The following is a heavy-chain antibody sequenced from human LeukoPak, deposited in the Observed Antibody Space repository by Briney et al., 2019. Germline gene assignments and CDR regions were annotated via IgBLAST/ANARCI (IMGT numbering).Heavy chain of an antibody. CDR2: ISYDGSNK. CDR1: AFSFNSYG. V-gene: IGHV3-30*03. D-gene: IGHD5-18*01. J-gene: IGHJ6*02. Sequence: PGGSLRLSCSAYAFSFNSYGIHWVRQAPGKGLEWVAVISYDGSNKYYADSVKGRFTISRDNSKNTEYLQMNSLRAVNNLMADYARVLSADTVMVTYYYYGMDVWGQGTTVTVSS. CDR3: ARVLSADTVMVTYYYYGMDV.